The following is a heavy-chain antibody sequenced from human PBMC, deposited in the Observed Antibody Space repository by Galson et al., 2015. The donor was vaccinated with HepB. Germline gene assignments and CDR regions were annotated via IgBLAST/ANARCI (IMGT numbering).Heavy chain of an antibody. Sequence: SCKASGGTFSSYAISWVRQAPGQGLEWMGGIIPIFGTANYAQKFQGRVTITADESTSTAYMELSSLRSEDTAVYYCARGGYCSSTSCYAGDYYYMDVWGKGTTVTVSS. D-gene: IGHD2-2*01. J-gene: IGHJ6*03. CDR2: IIPIFGTA. CDR3: ARGGYCSSTSCYAGDYYYMDV. V-gene: IGHV1-69*01. CDR1: GGTFSSYA.